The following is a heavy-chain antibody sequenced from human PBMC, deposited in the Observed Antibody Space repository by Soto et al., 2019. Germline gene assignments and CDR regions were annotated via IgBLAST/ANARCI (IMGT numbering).Heavy chain of an antibody. CDR2: INPSGGIT. V-gene: IGHV1-46*01. CDR1: GYTFTSFY. D-gene: IGHD6-13*01. J-gene: IGHJ6*02. Sequence: QMQLVQSGAEVKRPGASVGVSCKSSGYTFTSFYIHWVRQAPGQGLEWMGIINPSGGITNFAQRFQGSDTMTRDMSTNTHCMELSSLKSDYTAVYYCASSPAFSSSWYGIPPDPSHGMDVWGQGTTVTVS. CDR3: ASSPAFSSSWYGIPPDPSHGMDV.